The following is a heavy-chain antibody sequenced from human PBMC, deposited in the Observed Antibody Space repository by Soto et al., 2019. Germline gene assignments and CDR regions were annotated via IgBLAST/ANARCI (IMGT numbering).Heavy chain of an antibody. D-gene: IGHD6-6*01. Sequence: SQTLSLTCAISGDSVSSNSAAWNWIRQSPSRGLEWLGRTYYRSKWYNDYAVSVKSRITINPDTSKNQFSLQLNSVTPEDTAVYYCARDLGSTSGAACPLHYYYYGMDVWGQGTTVTVSS. V-gene: IGHV6-1*01. CDR3: ARDLGSTSGAACPLHYYYYGMDV. CDR1: GDSVSSNSAA. CDR2: TYYRSKWYN. J-gene: IGHJ6*02.